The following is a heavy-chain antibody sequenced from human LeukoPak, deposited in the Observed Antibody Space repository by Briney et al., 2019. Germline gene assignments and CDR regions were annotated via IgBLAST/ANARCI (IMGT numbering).Heavy chain of an antibody. V-gene: IGHV3-7*03. D-gene: IGHD2-15*01. CDR1: GFTFSSYW. CDR3: AKEARVVVVGTIDY. Sequence: GGSLRLSCAASGFTFSSYWMSWVRQAPGKGLEWVANIKQDGSEKYYVDSVKGRFTISRDNAKNSLYLQMNSLRAEDTAVYCCAKEARVVVVGTIDYWGQGTLVTVSS. J-gene: IGHJ4*02. CDR2: IKQDGSEK.